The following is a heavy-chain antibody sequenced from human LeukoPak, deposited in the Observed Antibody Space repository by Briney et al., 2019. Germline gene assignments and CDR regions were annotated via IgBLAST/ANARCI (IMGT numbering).Heavy chain of an antibody. CDR2: IYYSRST. Sequence: MASETLSLTCTVSGGSISSGGYYWSWIRQHPGKGLEWIGYIYYSRSTYYNPSLKSRVTISVDTSKNQFSLKLSSVTAADTAVYYCARGITFGGVIVYMDVWGKGTTVTVSS. CDR3: ARGITFGGVIVYMDV. V-gene: IGHV4-31*03. CDR1: GGSISSGGYY. J-gene: IGHJ6*03. D-gene: IGHD3-16*02.